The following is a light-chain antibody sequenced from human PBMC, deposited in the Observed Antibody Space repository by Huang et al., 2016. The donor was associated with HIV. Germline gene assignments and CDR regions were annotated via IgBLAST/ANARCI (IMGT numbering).Light chain of an antibody. Sequence: EIVLTQSPATLSLSPGERATLSCRASHSISSYLAWYQQTPGQAPRLLINGASNRATGVPARFSGRGSGTDFTLTITSLEPEDFAVYYCQQRGDWPLTFGGGTKVEIK. CDR2: GAS. CDR1: HSISSY. V-gene: IGKV3-11*01. CDR3: QQRGDWPLT. J-gene: IGKJ4*01.